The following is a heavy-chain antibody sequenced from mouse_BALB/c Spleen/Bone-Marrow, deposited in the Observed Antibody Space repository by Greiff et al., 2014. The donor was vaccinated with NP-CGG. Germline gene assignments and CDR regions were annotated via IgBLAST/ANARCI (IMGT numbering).Heavy chain of an antibody. V-gene: IGHV1S30*01. D-gene: IGHD1-3*01. CDR2: IDPYYGGT. CDR1: GYSFTGYY. J-gene: IGHJ3*01. Sequence: EVQLQQSGPELVKPGPSVKISCKASGYSFTGYYMNWVKQSHGKSLEWIGEIDPYYGGTSYNQKFKGKATLTVDTSSSTAFMELRMLTSEDSLVYYGRRQVNRNNADWGQGTLVTVSA. CDR3: RRQVNRNNAD.